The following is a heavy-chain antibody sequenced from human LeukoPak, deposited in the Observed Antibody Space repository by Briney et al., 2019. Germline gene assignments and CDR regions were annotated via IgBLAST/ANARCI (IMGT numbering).Heavy chain of an antibody. Sequence: ASVKVSCKASGYDFSRFGISWVRQAPGQGLEFMGWISVSTGNTNYAQKLQGRVTMTTDTSTDTAYMGLRSLSSDDTALYFCVREVGSTRVEFAFWGQGTLVTVSS. J-gene: IGHJ4*02. D-gene: IGHD1-26*01. CDR2: ISVSTGNT. CDR1: GYDFSRFG. V-gene: IGHV1-18*01. CDR3: VREVGSTRVEFAF.